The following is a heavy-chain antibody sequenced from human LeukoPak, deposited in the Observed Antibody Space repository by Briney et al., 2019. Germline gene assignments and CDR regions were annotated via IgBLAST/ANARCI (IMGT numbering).Heavy chain of an antibody. V-gene: IGHV3-33*01. CDR2: IWYDGSNK. Sequence: PGRSLRLSCAASGFTFSSYGMHWVRQAPGKGLEWVAVIWYDGSNKYYADFVKGRFTISRDNSKNTLYLQMNSLRAEDTAVYYCASDSSGISNYFDYWGQGTLVTVSS. J-gene: IGHJ4*02. CDR1: GFTFSSYG. D-gene: IGHD3-22*01. CDR3: ASDSSGISNYFDY.